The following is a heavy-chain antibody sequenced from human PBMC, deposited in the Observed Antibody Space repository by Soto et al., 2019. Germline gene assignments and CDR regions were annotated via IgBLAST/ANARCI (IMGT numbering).Heavy chain of an antibody. CDR3: AHNSGY. Sequence: EASVKVSCKASGYTFTSHYMHWVRQAPGQGLEWIGLINPSAGSTSYAQSFQGRVTMTRDTSTSTVFMDLSSLRSEDTAIYYCAHNSGYWGQGTLVTVSS. V-gene: IGHV1-46*01. D-gene: IGHD1-1*01. CDR1: GYTFTSHY. CDR2: INPSAGST. J-gene: IGHJ4*02.